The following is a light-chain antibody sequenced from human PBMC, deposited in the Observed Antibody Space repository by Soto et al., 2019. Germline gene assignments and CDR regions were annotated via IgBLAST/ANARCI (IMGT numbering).Light chain of an antibody. V-gene: IGLV2-14*01. CDR1: NSDVGGYNF. Sequence: QSALTQPAFVSGSPGQSITISCTGTNSDVGGYNFVSWYQQHPGKVPKLMIYDVTNRPSGVSNRFSGSKSGNTASLTISGLQAEDEADYYCSSYTSSITLVFGTGTKVTVL. CDR3: SSYTSSITLV. J-gene: IGLJ1*01. CDR2: DVT.